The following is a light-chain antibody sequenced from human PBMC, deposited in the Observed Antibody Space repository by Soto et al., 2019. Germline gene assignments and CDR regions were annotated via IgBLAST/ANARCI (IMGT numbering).Light chain of an antibody. Sequence: IPMTQPPSTLCASVGATVNFTCPASQSISSWLAWYQQKPGKAPKLLIYKASSLETGVPARFSGSGFGTDFTLTISSLEPEDAAVYYCQQRSNWPPITFGQGTRLEIK. V-gene: IGKV1-5*03. CDR2: KAS. J-gene: IGKJ5*01. CDR1: QSISSW. CDR3: QQRSNWPPIT.